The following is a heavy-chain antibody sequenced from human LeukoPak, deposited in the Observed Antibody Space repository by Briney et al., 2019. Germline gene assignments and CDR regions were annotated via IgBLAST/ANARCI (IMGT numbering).Heavy chain of an antibody. CDR2: IIPIFGTA. CDR1: GGTFSSYA. Sequence: SVKVSCKASGGTFSSYAISWVRQAPGQGLEWMGGIIPIFGTANYAQKFQGRVTITADESTSTAYMELSSLRSEDTAAYYCARDPSYYYDSSGYSHWGQGTLVTVSS. J-gene: IGHJ1*01. D-gene: IGHD3-22*01. CDR3: ARDPSYYYDSSGYSH. V-gene: IGHV1-69*13.